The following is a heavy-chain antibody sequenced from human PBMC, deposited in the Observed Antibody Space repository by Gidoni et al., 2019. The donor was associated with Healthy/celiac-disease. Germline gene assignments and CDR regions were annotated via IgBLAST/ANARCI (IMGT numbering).Heavy chain of an antibody. D-gene: IGHD1-26*01. CDR2: INPSGGST. CDR1: GHTSTIYY. Sequence: QVQLVQSGAAVKQPGASVKVSCTASGHTSTIYYIHWVRQAPGQGLEWMGIINPSGGSTSYAQKFQGRVTMTRDTSTSTVYMELSSLRSEDTAVYYCARDAQRGVYYFDYWGQGTLVTVSS. V-gene: IGHV1-46*01. J-gene: IGHJ4*02. CDR3: ARDAQRGVYYFDY.